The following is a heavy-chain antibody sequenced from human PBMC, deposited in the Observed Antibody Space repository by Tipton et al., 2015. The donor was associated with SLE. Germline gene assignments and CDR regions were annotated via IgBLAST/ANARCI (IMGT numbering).Heavy chain of an antibody. CDR2: IYYSGST. Sequence: TLSLTCTVSGDSISSKTYYWGWIRQPPGKGLEWIGSIYYSGSTYYNPSLKSRVTISLDTSKNQFSLRLSSVTAADTAVYFCARSRGLGSCSGDNCYDYYFGMDVWGQGTTVTVSS. D-gene: IGHD2-15*01. J-gene: IGHJ6*02. V-gene: IGHV4-39*07. CDR3: ARSRGLGSCSGDNCYDYYFGMDV. CDR1: GDSISSKTYY.